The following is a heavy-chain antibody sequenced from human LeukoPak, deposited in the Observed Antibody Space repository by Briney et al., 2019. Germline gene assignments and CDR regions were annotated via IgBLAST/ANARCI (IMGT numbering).Heavy chain of an antibody. CDR1: GGSISSGGYY. V-gene: IGHV4-30-2*01. Sequence: SQTLSLTCTVSGGSISSGGYYWSWIRQPPGKGLEWIGYIYHSGSTYYNPSLKSRVTISVDRSKNQFSLKLSSVTAADTAVYYCARDRGTVRAFDIWGQGTMVTVSS. CDR2: IYHSGST. J-gene: IGHJ3*02. CDR3: ARDRGTVRAFDI. D-gene: IGHD3-10*01.